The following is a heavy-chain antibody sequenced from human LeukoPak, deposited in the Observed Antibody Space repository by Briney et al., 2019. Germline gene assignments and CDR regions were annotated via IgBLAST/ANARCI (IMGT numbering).Heavy chain of an antibody. CDR1: GYTFTGYY. CDR2: INPNSGGT. V-gene: IGHV1-2*02. CDR3: ASAHPWELPHFDY. Sequence: ASVKVSCKGSGYTFTGYYMHWVRQAPGQGLEWMGWINPNSGGTNYAQKFQGRVTMTRDTSISTAYMELSRLRSDDTAVYYCASAHPWELPHFDYWGQGTLVTVSS. D-gene: IGHD1-26*01. J-gene: IGHJ4*02.